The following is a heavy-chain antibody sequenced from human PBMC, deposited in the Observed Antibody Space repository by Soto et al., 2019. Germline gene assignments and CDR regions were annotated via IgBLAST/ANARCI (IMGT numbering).Heavy chain of an antibody. Sequence: QLQLQESGPGLVKPSETLSLTCTVSGGSISSSSYYWGWIRQPPGKGLEWIGSSYYSGSTYYNPSLKSRVTISVDTSKNQFSLKLSSVTAADTAVYYCARLCGGAYYYDSSGYFDPWGQGTLVTVSS. CDR2: SYYSGST. CDR3: ARLCGGAYYYDSSGYFDP. D-gene: IGHD3-22*01. V-gene: IGHV4-39*01. J-gene: IGHJ5*02. CDR1: GGSISSSSYY.